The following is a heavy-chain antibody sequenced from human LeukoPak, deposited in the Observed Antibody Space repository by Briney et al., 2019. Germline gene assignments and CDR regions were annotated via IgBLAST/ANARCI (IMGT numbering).Heavy chain of an antibody. V-gene: IGHV3-30*02. CDR1: GFTFSSYG. J-gene: IGHJ4*02. Sequence: PGGSLRLSCAASGFTFSSYGMHWVRQAPGKGLEWVAFIRYDGSNKYYADSVKGRFTISRDNSKNTLYLQMNSLRAEDTAVYYCAKVSPGYSHIDYFDYWGQGTLVTVSS. D-gene: IGHD3-9*01. CDR2: IRYDGSNK. CDR3: AKVSPGYSHIDYFDY.